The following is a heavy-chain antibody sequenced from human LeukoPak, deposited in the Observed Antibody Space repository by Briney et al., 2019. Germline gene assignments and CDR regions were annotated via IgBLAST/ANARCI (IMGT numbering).Heavy chain of an antibody. CDR1: GYTFTSYY. V-gene: IGHV1-46*01. J-gene: IGHJ4*02. CDR2: INPSGGST. Sequence: ASVKVSCKASGYTFTSYYMHWVRQAPGQGLEWMGIINPSGGSTSYAQKFQGRVTITRNTSISTAYMELSSLRSEDTAVYYCARGPKYSGSYYRNYYFDYWGQGTLVTVSS. D-gene: IGHD1-26*01. CDR3: ARGPKYSGSYYRNYYFDY.